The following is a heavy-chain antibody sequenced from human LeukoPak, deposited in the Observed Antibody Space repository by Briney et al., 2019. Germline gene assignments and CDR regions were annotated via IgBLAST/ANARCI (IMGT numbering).Heavy chain of an antibody. J-gene: IGHJ4*02. CDR2: ISAYNGNT. Sequence: ASVKVSCKASGYSLTAHYMHWIRQAPGQGLEWMGWISAYNGNTNYAQKLQGRVTMTTDTSTSTAYMELRSLRSDDTAVYYCARDRSGSYFGYWGQGTLVTVSS. V-gene: IGHV1-18*04. D-gene: IGHD1-26*01. CDR3: ARDRSGSYFGY. CDR1: GYSLTAHY.